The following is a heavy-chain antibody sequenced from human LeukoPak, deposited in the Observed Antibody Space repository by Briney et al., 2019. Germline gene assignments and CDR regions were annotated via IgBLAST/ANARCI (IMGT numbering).Heavy chain of an antibody. CDR3: ARVPLGDILTGYYIVYFDY. V-gene: IGHV1-69*06. CDR2: IIPIFGTA. J-gene: IGHJ4*02. Sequence: ASVKVSCKASGGTFSSYAISWVRQAPGQGLEWMGGIIPIFGTANYAQKFQGRVTITADKSTSTAYMELSSLRSEDTAVYYCARVPLGDILTGYYIVYFDYWGQGTLVTVSS. CDR1: GGTFSSYA. D-gene: IGHD3-9*01.